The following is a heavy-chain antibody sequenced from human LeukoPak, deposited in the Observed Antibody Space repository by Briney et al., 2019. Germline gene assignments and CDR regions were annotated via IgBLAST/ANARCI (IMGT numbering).Heavy chain of an antibody. CDR2: IYSGGST. V-gene: IGHV3-53*04. CDR1: GFTVSSNC. CDR3: ARVIAAGGGYYYYGMDV. Sequence: GSLRLSCAASGFTVSSNCMSWVRQAPGKGLDWVSVIYSGGSTYYADSVKGRFTISRHNSENTLYLQMNSLRAEDTAVYYCARVIAAGGGYYYYGMDVWGQGTTVTVSS. J-gene: IGHJ6*02. D-gene: IGHD6-13*01.